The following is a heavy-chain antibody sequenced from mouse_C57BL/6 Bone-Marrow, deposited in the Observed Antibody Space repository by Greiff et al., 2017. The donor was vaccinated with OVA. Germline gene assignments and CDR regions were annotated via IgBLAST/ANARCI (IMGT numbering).Heavy chain of an antibody. CDR2: INLSTGGT. Sequence: EVQLQQSGTELVKPGASVKISCKASGYSFTGYYMHWVKQSSEKSLEWIGEINLSTGGTSYNQKFKGKATLTVDKSSSTAYMQLKSLTSEDSAVYYCARNGYYGSSYGAMDYWGQGTSVTVSS. V-gene: IGHV1-43*01. J-gene: IGHJ4*01. CDR3: ARNGYYGSSYGAMDY. D-gene: IGHD1-1*01. CDR1: GYSFTGYY.